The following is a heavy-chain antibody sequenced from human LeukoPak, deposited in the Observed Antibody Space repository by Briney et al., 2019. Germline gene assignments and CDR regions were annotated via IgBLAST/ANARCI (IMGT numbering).Heavy chain of an antibody. CDR2: IHSGGGDI. J-gene: IGHJ5*02. Sequence: GGSLRLSCEGSGFTFGNHYMSWIRQASGKGLEWVSYIHSGGGDIYYADSVKGRFTISRDNAKNSLYLQMNSLRAEDTAVYYCTRSPVRLNWFDPWGQGTLVIVSS. CDR1: GFTFGNHY. CDR3: TRSPVRLNWFDP. V-gene: IGHV3-11*01.